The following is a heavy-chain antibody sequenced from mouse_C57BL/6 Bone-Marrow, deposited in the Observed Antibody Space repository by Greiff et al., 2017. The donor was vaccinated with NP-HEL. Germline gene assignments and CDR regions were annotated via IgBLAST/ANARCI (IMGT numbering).Heavy chain of an antibody. CDR2: ISDGGSYT. D-gene: IGHD2-3*01. J-gene: IGHJ4*01. Sequence: VQLKESGGGLVKPGGSLKLSCAASGFTFSSYAMSWVRQTPEKRLEWVATISDGGSYTYYPDNVKGRFTISRDNAKNNLYLQMSHLKSEDTAMYYCARDHNGYSYYYAMDYWGQGTSVTVSS. V-gene: IGHV5-4*01. CDR1: GFTFSSYA. CDR3: ARDHNGYSYYYAMDY.